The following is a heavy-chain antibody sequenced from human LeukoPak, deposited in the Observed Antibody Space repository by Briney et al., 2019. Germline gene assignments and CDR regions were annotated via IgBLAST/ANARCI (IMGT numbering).Heavy chain of an antibody. CDR2: IYSSEST. D-gene: IGHD6-19*01. CDR1: GGSVSSYY. J-gene: IGHJ2*01. Sequence: SETLSLTCTVSGGSVSSYYWSWIRQPPGQGLEWIGCIYSSESTRYNPSLESRVTMSVDTSKNQFFLKLSFVTAADTAVYYCARFHSGPSGWYVLWYFDLWGRGTLVTVSS. CDR3: ARFHSGPSGWYVLWYFDL. V-gene: IGHV4-4*09.